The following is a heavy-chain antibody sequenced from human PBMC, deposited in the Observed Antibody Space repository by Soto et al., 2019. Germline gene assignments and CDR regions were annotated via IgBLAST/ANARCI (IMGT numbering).Heavy chain of an antibody. J-gene: IGHJ4*02. Sequence: PSETLSLTCTVSGGSMSRGDYYWSWIRQPPGKGLEWIGFIYHTGSTYYSPSLKNRVAISVDTSKNQFSLKLSSVTAADTAVYYCATAPGPYWGQGTLVTVSS. V-gene: IGHV4-30-4*01. CDR3: ATAPGPY. CDR2: IYHTGST. CDR1: GGSMSRGDYY.